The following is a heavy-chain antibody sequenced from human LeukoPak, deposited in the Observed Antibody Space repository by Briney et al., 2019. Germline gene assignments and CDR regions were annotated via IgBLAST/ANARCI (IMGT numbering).Heavy chain of an antibody. CDR3: TRWDCTTTGCYPFDY. CDR1: GFTYSGSA. Sequence: GGSLRLSCAASGFTYSGSAIHWVRQASGKGLEWVGRIRDKANSYATAYIASVKGRFTISRDDSKNTAYLQMSSLKTEDTAVYYCTRWDCTTTGCYPFDYWGQGTLVTVSS. J-gene: IGHJ4*02. CDR2: IRDKANSYAT. V-gene: IGHV3-73*01. D-gene: IGHD2-2*01.